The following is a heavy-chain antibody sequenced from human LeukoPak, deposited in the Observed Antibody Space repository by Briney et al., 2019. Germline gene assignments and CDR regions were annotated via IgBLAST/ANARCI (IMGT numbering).Heavy chain of an antibody. Sequence: PSETLSLTCAVYGGSLSDYYWSWIRQSPGKGLEWIGEISHRGRTYYNLSLKSRVTISIDTSKNQFSLKLSSVTAADTAVYYCAREVPATAKAYYYYYMDVWGKGTTVTISS. CDR3: AREVPATAKAYYYYYMDV. CDR2: ISHRGRT. CDR1: GGSLSDYY. D-gene: IGHD2-2*01. J-gene: IGHJ6*03. V-gene: IGHV4-34*01.